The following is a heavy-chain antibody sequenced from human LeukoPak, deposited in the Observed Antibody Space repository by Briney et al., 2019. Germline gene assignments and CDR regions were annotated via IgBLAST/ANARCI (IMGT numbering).Heavy chain of an antibody. V-gene: IGHV4-34*01. J-gene: IGHJ4*02. CDR2: INHSRST. CDR3: ARADGTDY. Sequence: SETLSFTCAVYGGSFSGYYWSWIRQPPGKGLEWIGEINHSRSTNYNPSLKSRVTISVDTSKNQFSLKLSSVTAADTAVYYCARADGTDYWGQGTLVTVSS. CDR1: GGSFSGYY.